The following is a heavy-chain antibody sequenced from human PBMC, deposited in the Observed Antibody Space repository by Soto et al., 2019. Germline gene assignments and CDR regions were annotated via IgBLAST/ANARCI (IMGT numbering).Heavy chain of an antibody. J-gene: IGHJ4*02. CDR1: GGSINTYY. CDR2: VDYSGNS. D-gene: IGHD6-19*01. V-gene: IGHV4-59*01. CDR3: AGNWFSVAGRLHFDY. Sequence: ASETLSLTCTVSGGSINTYYWSWIRQPPGKGLEWIGYVDYSGNSDSSPSLKSRVTISIDTSKKQVSLRLNSVTAADTAAYYCAGNWFSVAGRLHFDYWGQGIPVTVS.